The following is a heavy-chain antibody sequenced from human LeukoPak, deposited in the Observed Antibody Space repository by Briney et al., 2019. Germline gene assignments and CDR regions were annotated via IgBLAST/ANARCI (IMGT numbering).Heavy chain of an antibody. CDR2: IFHRGST. J-gene: IGHJ4*02. CDR1: GYSITNGYH. D-gene: IGHD5-18*01. Sequence: PSETLSLTCAVSGYSITNGYHWGWIRQPPGKGLEWIGTIFHRGSTYYNPSLKRRVTISVDTSKNQFSLKLSSVTAADSAVYYCARHRYSYDYSFDYWGQGALVTVPS. V-gene: IGHV4-38-2*01. CDR3: ARHRYSYDYSFDY.